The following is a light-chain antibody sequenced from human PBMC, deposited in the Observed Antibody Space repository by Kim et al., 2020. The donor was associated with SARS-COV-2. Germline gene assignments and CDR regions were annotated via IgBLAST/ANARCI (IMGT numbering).Light chain of an antibody. V-gene: IGKV1D-12*01. J-gene: IGKJ4*01. CDR3: QQTNSFPLT. CDR2: AAF. CDR1: QDISRW. Sequence: DIQLTQSPSSVSASIGDRVTITCRASQDISRWLAWYQQKPGKAPNLLIYAAFSLQSGVPSRFSGSGSGTDFTLTVSSLQPEDFETYYCQQTNSFPLTFAGGTKVDIK.